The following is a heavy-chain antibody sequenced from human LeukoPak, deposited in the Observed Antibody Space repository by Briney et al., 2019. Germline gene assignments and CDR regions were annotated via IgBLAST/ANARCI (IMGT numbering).Heavy chain of an antibody. CDR3: ARDGGGDYTPFDY. Sequence: ASVKVSCKASGYTFTGYYMHWVRPAPGQGLEWMGWINPNSGGTNYAQKFQGRVTMTRDTSISTAYMELSRLRSDDTAVYYCARDGGGDYTPFDYWGQGTLVTVSS. D-gene: IGHD4-17*01. CDR1: GYTFTGYY. J-gene: IGHJ4*02. CDR2: INPNSGGT. V-gene: IGHV1-2*02.